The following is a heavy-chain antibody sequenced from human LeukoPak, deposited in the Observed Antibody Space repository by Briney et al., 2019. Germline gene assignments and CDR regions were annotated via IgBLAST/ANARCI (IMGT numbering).Heavy chain of an antibody. CDR1: GYTFTSYG. D-gene: IGHD3-3*01. CDR3: ASSEDYDFWSGYYTFDY. V-gene: IGHV1-18*01. CDR2: ISAYNGNT. Sequence: GASVKVSCKASGYTFTSYGISWVRQAPGQGLEWMGWISAYNGNTNYAQKLQGRVTMTTDTSTSTAYIELRSLRSDDTAVYYCASSEDYDFWSGYYTFDYWGQGTLVTVSS. J-gene: IGHJ4*02.